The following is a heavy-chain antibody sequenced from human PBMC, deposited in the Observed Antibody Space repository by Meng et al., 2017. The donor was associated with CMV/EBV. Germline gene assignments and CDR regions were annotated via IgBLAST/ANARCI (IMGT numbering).Heavy chain of an antibody. D-gene: IGHD6-19*01. CDR1: CGSISIYC. J-gene: IGHJ4*02. V-gene: IGHV4-4*07. CDR2: IYTSGST. CDR3: ARDSSGWYPHFDY. Sequence: VAGQVMGNPSVALPRPGTASCGSISIYCWRWVRQPAVKGLEWIGRIYTSGSTNYNPSLKSRVTMSVDTSKNQFSLKLSSVTAADTAVYYCARDSSGWYPHFDYWGQGTLVTVSS.